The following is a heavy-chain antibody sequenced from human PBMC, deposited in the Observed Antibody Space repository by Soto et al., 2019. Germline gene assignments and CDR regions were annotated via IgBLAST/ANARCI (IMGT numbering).Heavy chain of an antibody. CDR2: ISAYNGNT. CDR3: ARDWDSSGWYEFDY. Sequence: ASVKVSCKASGYTFTSYGISWVRQAPGQGLEWMGWISAYNGNTNYAQKLQGRVTMTTDTSTSTAYMELRSLRSDDTAVYYCARDWDSSGWYEFDYWGQATLVTVYS. J-gene: IGHJ4*02. V-gene: IGHV1-18*01. CDR1: GYTFTSYG. D-gene: IGHD6-19*01.